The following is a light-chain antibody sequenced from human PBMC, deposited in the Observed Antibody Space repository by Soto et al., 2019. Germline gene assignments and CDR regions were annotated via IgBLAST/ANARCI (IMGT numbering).Light chain of an antibody. CDR2: EVS. CDR1: SSDVSGYNY. Sequence: QSVLTQPASVSGSPGQSITISCTGTSSDVSGYNYVSWYQQHPGKAPKLMIYEVSNRPSGVSNRFSGSKSGNTASLTISGLQAEDEADYYCSSYTSSSTVVFGGGTQLTVL. CDR3: SSYTSSSTVV. V-gene: IGLV2-14*01. J-gene: IGLJ2*01.